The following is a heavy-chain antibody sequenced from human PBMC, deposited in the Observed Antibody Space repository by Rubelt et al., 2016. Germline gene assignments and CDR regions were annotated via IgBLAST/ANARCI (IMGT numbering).Heavy chain of an antibody. J-gene: IGHJ4*02. CDR3: ARHSSGWSGYFDD. V-gene: IGHV5-51*01. Sequence: QILAGGLEWKGIIYPGDSDTRYSPSLQGQVTISADKSISTAYLQWSSLKASDTAMYYCARHSSGWSGYFDDWGQGTLVTVSS. CDR2: IYPGDSDT. D-gene: IGHD6-19*01.